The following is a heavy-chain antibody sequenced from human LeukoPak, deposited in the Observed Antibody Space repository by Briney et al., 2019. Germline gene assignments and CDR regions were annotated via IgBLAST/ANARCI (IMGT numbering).Heavy chain of an antibody. J-gene: IGHJ4*02. D-gene: IGHD6-13*01. Sequence: PGGSLRLSCAASGFTFSGYDMSWVRQAPGKGLEWVSYTSSSSSTIYYADSVKSRFTISRDNAKNSLYLQMNSLRAEDTAVYYCAKDIAAAGTHYFDYWGQGTLVTVSS. CDR3: AKDIAAAGTHYFDY. CDR2: TSSSSSTI. V-gene: IGHV3-48*04. CDR1: GFTFSGYD.